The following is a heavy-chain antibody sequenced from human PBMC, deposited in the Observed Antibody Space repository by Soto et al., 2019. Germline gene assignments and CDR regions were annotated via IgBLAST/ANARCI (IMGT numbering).Heavy chain of an antibody. V-gene: IGHV4-59*01. J-gene: IGHJ4*02. CDR1: GGPMNNFY. CDR3: ARAKVLRGVPTIDY. CDR2: LLSSGST. D-gene: IGHD3-10*01. Sequence: PSETLSLTCPVSGGPMNNFYWTWVRQSPEKTLEWIGNLLSSGSTNYNPSLKSPVTISGDMSKKQFSLKLTSVTAADTAVYYCARAKVLRGVPTIDYWGQGLLVTVSS.